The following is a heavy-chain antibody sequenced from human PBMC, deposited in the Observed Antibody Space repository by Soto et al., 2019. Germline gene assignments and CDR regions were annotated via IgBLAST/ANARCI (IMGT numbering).Heavy chain of an antibody. D-gene: IGHD2-21*01. J-gene: IGHJ4*02. CDR2: VSGYNDKT. CDR3: ERDFYPVAYFFDY. Sequence: ASVKVSCKASGYTFTNHGISWVRQAPGQGLEWVGWVSGYNDKTKSAQKFKGRVTMTTDTSTSTAYMELRSLRSDDTAVYYCERDFYPVAYFFDYWGQGTLVTVSS. CDR1: GYTFTNHG. V-gene: IGHV1-18*04.